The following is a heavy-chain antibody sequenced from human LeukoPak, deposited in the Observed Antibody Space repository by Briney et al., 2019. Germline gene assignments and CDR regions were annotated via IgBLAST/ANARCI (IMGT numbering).Heavy chain of an antibody. V-gene: IGHV4-61*02. CDR1: GGSISSGSYY. J-gene: IGHJ5*02. CDR2: IYTSGST. D-gene: IGHD3-3*01. CDR3: ATTYYDFWSGYSLGWFDP. Sequence: SETLSLTCTVSGGSISSGSYYWSWTRQPAGKGLEWIGRIYTSGSTNYNPSLKSRVTISVDTSKNQFSLKLSSVTAADTAVYYCATTYYDFWSGYSLGWFDPWGQGTLVTVSS.